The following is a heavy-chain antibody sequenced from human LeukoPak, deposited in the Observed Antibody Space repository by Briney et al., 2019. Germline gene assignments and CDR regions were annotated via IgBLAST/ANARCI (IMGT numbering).Heavy chain of an antibody. CDR1: GFTFSSYS. D-gene: IGHD2-2*01. J-gene: IGHJ4*02. CDR2: ISSSSSYI. CDR3: ARSNPNTIYCSSTSCFDY. V-gene: IGHV3-21*04. Sequence: GGSLRLSCAASGFTFSSYSMNWVRQAPGKGLEWVSSISSSSSYIYYADSVKGRFTISRDNAKNSLYLQMNSLRAEDTAVYYCARSNPNTIYCSSTSCFDYWGQGTLVTVSS.